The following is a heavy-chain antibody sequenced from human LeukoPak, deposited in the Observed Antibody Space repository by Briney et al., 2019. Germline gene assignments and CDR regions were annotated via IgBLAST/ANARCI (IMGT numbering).Heavy chain of an antibody. CDR3: ARGKRTYYYDSTGGDAFDI. V-gene: IGHV3-11*04. J-gene: IGHJ3*02. CDR1: GFTFSDYY. Sequence: GALRLSCAASGFTFSDYYMSWIRQAPGKGLEWVSYISSSGSTIYYADSVKGRFTISRDNAKNSLYLQMNSLRAEDTAVYYCARGKRTYYYDSTGGDAFDIWGQGTMVTVSS. CDR2: ISSSGSTI. D-gene: IGHD3-22*01.